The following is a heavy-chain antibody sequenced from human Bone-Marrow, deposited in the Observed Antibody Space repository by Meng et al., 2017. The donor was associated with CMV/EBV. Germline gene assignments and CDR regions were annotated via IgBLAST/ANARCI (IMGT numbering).Heavy chain of an antibody. CDR3: ARGRYYDSSGSGGFDP. D-gene: IGHD3-22*01. J-gene: IGHJ5*02. CDR1: GFTFSSYA. CDR2: ISYDGSNK. Sequence: GESLKISCAASGFTFSSYAMHWVRQAPGKGLEWVAVISYDGSNKYYADAGKGRFTISRDNSKNTLYLQMNSLRAEDTAVYYCARGRYYDSSGSGGFDPWGQGTLVTVSS. V-gene: IGHV3-30-3*01.